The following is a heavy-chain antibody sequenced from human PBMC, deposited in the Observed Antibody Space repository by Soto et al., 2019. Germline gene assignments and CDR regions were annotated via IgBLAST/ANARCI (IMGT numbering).Heavy chain of an antibody. V-gene: IGHV3-72*01. CDR1: GFTFSDHY. Sequence: EVQLVESGGGLVQPGGSLRLSCAASGFTFSDHYMDWVRQAPGKGLEWVGRSRDKANSYTTEYAASVKGRFTISRDDSASTLYLQMNSLKTGDRAVYYCARARRSSNRYFDYWGQGTLVTVP. CDR3: ARARRSSNRYFDY. J-gene: IGHJ4*02. CDR2: SRDKANSYTT. D-gene: IGHD4-4*01.